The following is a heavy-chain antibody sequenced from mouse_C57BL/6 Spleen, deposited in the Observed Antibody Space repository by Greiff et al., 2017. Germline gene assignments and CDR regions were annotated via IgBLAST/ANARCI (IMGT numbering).Heavy chain of an antibody. J-gene: IGHJ4*01. Sequence: QVQLQQPGAELVKPGASVKLSCKASGYTFTSYWMHWVKQRPGQGLEWIGMIHPNSGSTNYNEKFKSKATLTVDKSSSTAYMQLSSLTSEDSAVYDCSRITTDAMDYWGQGTSVTVSS. CDR2: IHPNSGST. V-gene: IGHV1-64*01. D-gene: IGHD1-1*01. CDR3: SRITTDAMDY. CDR1: GYTFTSYW.